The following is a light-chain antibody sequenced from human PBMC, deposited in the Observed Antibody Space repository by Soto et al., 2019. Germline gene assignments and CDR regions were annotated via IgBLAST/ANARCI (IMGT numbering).Light chain of an antibody. CDR1: QGISNS. J-gene: IGKJ2*01. Sequence: DIQMTQSPSSLSASVGDRVTITCRASQGISNSLAWYQQKPEKVPKLLIYAASTLQSGVPSRFSGSGSGTDFTLTISSLRPEDVASYYCQKYNSAPYTFGQGTKLAIK. V-gene: IGKV1-27*01. CDR3: QKYNSAPYT. CDR2: AAS.